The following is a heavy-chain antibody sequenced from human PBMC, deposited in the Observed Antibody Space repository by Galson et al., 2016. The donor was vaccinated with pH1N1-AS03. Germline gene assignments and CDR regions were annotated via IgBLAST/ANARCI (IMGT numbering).Heavy chain of an antibody. Sequence: SVKVSCKASGVIFRSFGISWVRQAPGQGLEWMGRVIGVFGTSQHAQKFQGRVTITADESTSTAYMELTSLRSDDTAVYYCARESGYNYGYLDYWGQGTLVTVSS. CDR3: ARESGYNYGYLDY. J-gene: IGHJ4*02. CDR1: GVIFRSFG. CDR2: VIGVFGTS. V-gene: IGHV1-69*13. D-gene: IGHD5-18*01.